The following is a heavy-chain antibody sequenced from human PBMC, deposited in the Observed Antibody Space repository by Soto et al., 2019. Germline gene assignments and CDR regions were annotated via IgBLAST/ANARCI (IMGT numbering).Heavy chain of an antibody. CDR2: ISAYNGNT. J-gene: IGHJ4*02. V-gene: IGHV1-18*01. Sequence: VSVKVSCKASGGTFSSYAISWVRQAPGQGLEWMGWISAYNGNTNYAQKLQGRVTMTTDTSTSTAYMELRSLRSDDTAVYYCARNPVVASPLDYWGQGTLVTVSS. D-gene: IGHD5-12*01. CDR1: GGTFSSYA. CDR3: ARNPVVASPLDY.